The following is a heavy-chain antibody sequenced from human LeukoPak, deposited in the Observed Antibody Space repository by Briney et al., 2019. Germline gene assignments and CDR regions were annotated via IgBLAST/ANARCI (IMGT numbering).Heavy chain of an antibody. CDR3: ARGQYVLLWLVDDMGAFDI. D-gene: IGHD3-10*01. J-gene: IGHJ3*02. CDR2: IRTDNGNT. Sequence: ASVNVSCKPSAYTLTSYGTGWERQAPGQGLEWMGWIRTDNGNTNYAQKLQGRVTMTTDTSTSTAYMELRSLRSDDTAVYYCARGQYVLLWLVDDMGAFDIWGQGTMVTVSS. CDR1: AYTLTSYG. V-gene: IGHV1-18*01.